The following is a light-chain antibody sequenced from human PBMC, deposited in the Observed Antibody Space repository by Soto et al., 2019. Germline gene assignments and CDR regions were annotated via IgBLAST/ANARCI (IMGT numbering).Light chain of an antibody. CDR2: AAS. CDR3: QKYNSAPLT. CDR1: QGIINY. Sequence: DIPMTQSRSSLSASVGDRVTITCRASQGIINYLAWYQQKPGKVPKLLIYAASTLQSGVPSRISGSGSGTDFTLTISSLQPEDVATYFCQKYNSAPLTFGGGTKVEIK. V-gene: IGKV1-27*01. J-gene: IGKJ4*01.